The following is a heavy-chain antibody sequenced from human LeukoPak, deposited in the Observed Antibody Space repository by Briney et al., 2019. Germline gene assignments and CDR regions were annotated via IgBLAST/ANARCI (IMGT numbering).Heavy chain of an antibody. J-gene: IGHJ5*02. CDR3: ARVSTMVRGVMTFDP. Sequence: ASVKVSCKASGYTFTGYYMHGLRQAPGQGLEWMGRINPNSGATNYAQKFQDRVTMTRDTSISTAYMELSRLRSDDKGVYYCARVSTMVRGVMTFDPWGQGTLVTVSS. V-gene: IGHV1-2*05. D-gene: IGHD3-10*01. CDR1: GYTFTGYY. CDR2: INPNSGAT.